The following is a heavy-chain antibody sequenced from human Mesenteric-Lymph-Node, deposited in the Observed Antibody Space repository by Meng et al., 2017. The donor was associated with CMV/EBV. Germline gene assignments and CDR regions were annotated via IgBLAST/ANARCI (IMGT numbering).Heavy chain of an antibody. CDR3: ARTNNWGFDY. D-gene: IGHD3-16*01. Sequence: QVQLVQSGAEVKKPGATVKVSCKASGYTFSSYAMHWVRQAPGQRLEWMGWINIVEDKTKTSQNFQGRFTLTRDTSANTAYMELSSLRSDDTAVYYCARTNNWGFDYWGQGTLVTVSS. J-gene: IGHJ4*02. CDR2: INIVEDKT. V-gene: IGHV1-3*04. CDR1: GYTFSSYA.